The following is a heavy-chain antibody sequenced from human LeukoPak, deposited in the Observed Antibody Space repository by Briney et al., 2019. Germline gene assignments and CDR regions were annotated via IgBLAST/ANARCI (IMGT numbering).Heavy chain of an antibody. CDR2: ISWNSGSI. CDR3: AKGHDILTGYSLPLDY. J-gene: IGHJ4*02. Sequence: PGRSLRLSCAASGFTFDDYAMHWVRQAPGKGLEWVSGISWNSGSIGYADSVKGRFTISRDSAKNSLYLQMNSLRAEDTALYYCAKGHDILTGYSLPLDYWGQGTLVTVSS. CDR1: GFTFDDYA. V-gene: IGHV3-9*01. D-gene: IGHD3-9*01.